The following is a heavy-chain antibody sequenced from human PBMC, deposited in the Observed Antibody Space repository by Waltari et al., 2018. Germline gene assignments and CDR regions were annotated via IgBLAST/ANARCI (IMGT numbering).Heavy chain of an antibody. CDR1: GGSISSGGYY. D-gene: IGHD3-3*01. V-gene: IGHV4-31*01. Sequence: QVQLQESGPGLVKPSQTLSLTCTVSGGSISSGGYYCSWIRQHPGKGLEWIGYIYYSGSTYDNPSLKSLVTISVDTSKNQFSLKLSSVTAADTAVYYCAREVRFSRSAFDIWGQGTMVTVSS. CDR3: AREVRFSRSAFDI. J-gene: IGHJ3*02. CDR2: IYYSGST.